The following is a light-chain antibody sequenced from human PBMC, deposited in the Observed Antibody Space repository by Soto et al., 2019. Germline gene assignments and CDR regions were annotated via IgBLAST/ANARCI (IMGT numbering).Light chain of an antibody. CDR2: EVS. J-gene: IGLJ1*01. V-gene: IGLV2-14*01. Sequence: QSALTQPASVSGSPGQSITISCTGTSSDVGGYNYVSWYQQHPGKAPKLIIYEVSNRPTGVSNRFSGSKSGHTASLTISGLQSEDEADYFCTSYTSSSTLDVFGTGIKVTVL. CDR1: SSDVGGYNY. CDR3: TSYTSSSTLDV.